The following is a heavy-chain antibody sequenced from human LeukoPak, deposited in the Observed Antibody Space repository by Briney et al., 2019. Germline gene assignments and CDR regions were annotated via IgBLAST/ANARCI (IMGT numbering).Heavy chain of an antibody. CDR2: IYYSGST. D-gene: IGHD3-10*01. V-gene: IGHV4-59*01. CDR3: ARDLNGSGSYLGY. Sequence: SETLSLTCTASGGSISSYYWSWIRQPPGKGLEWVGYIYYSGSTNYNPSLTSGRTISVDTSNNQFPLQLISVTAADNAVVYCARDLNGSGSYLGYWGQGTLVTVSS. CDR1: GGSISSYY. J-gene: IGHJ4*02.